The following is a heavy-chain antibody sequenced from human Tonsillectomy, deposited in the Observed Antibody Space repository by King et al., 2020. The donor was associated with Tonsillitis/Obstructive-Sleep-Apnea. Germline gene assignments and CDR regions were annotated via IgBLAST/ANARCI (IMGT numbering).Heavy chain of an antibody. CDR1: GYSFTNHW. CDR2: IYPDDSDS. Sequence: QLVQSGAEVKKPGESLKISCQGSGYSFTNHWIGWVRQMPGKGLEWMGIIYPDDSDSRYSPSFQGQVTFSADKSINTVYLQWGSLKTSDTAIYFCARDSRSVVDNWYFDLWGRGNLVTVSS. J-gene: IGHJ2*01. D-gene: IGHD3-22*01. CDR3: ARDSRSVVDNWYFDL. V-gene: IGHV5-51*03.